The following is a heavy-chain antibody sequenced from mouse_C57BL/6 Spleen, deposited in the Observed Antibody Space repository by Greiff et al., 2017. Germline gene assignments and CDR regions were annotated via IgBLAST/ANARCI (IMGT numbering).Heavy chain of an antibody. Sequence: QVQLQQSGPELVKPGASVKISCKASGYAFSSSWMNWVKQRPGRGLEWIGRIYPGDGDTNYNGKFKGKATLTADKSSSTAYMQLSSLTSEDSAVYYCARRYWDGDFDYWGQGTTLTVSS. CDR1: GYAFSSSW. J-gene: IGHJ2*01. D-gene: IGHD4-1*01. CDR2: IYPGDGDT. CDR3: ARRYWDGDFDY. V-gene: IGHV1-82*01.